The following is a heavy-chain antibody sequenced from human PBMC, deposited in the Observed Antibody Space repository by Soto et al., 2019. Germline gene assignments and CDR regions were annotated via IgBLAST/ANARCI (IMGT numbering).Heavy chain of an antibody. CDR2: ISSSGSTL. D-gene: IGHD3-16*01. J-gene: IGHJ4*02. CDR1: GFTFSDYY. V-gene: IGHV3-11*01. Sequence: QVQLVESGGGLVKPGGSLRLSCAACGFTFSDYYMSWIRQAPGKGLEWVSYISSSGSTLYYADSVKGRFPVCREEAKNSLYLQMKRLRAEDTYVYYCARVGARGYEYNWGSPRGLDYWGQGTLVTVSS. CDR3: ARVGARGYEYNWGSPRGLDY.